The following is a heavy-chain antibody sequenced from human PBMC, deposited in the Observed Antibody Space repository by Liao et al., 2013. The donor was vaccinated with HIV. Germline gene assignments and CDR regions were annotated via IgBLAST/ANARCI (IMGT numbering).Heavy chain of an antibody. J-gene: IGHJ4*02. V-gene: IGHV4-4*07. CDR1: GASISPYF. Sequence: VQLQESGPGLVQPSDTLSLTCTVSGASISPYFWAWIRQPAGKALEWIGRVSVSGSTHCNVSLKSRVTMSLDKSKNQFSLKLSSVTAADTAVYFCARLTDNYYEGSPYYYFFDSWGQGTLVAVSS. CDR2: VSVSGST. CDR3: ARLTDNYYEGSPYYYFFDS. D-gene: IGHD3-22*01.